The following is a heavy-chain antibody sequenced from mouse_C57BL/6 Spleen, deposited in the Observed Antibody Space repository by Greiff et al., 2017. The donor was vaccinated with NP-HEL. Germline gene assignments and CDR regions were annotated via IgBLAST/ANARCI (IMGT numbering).Heavy chain of an antibody. CDR2: IDPANGNT. D-gene: IGHD1-1*01. J-gene: IGHJ4*01. CDR1: GFNIKNTY. CDR3: ASSTRKNYGAMDY. V-gene: IGHV14-3*01. Sequence: EVQLVESVAELVRPGASVKLSCTASGFNIKNTYMHWVKQRPEQGLEWIGRIDPANGNTKYAPKFQGKATITADTSSNTAYLQLSSLTSEDTAIYYCASSTRKNYGAMDYWGQGTSVTVSS.